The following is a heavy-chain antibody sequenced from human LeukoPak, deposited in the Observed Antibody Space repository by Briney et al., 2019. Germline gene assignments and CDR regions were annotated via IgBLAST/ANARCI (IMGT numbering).Heavy chain of an antibody. Sequence: GRSLRLSCTASGFTFGDYAMSWVRQAPGKGLEWVGFIRSKAYGGTTEYAASVKGRFTISRDDSKSIAYLQMNSLKTEDTAVYYCTREAPKYSYGWIEDYWGRGTLVTVSS. CDR2: IRSKAYGGTT. D-gene: IGHD5-18*01. CDR1: GFTFGDYA. V-gene: IGHV3-49*04. J-gene: IGHJ4*02. CDR3: TREAPKYSYGWIEDY.